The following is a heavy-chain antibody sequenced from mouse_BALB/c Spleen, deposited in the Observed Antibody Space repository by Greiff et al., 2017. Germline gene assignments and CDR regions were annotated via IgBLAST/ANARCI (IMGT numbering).Heavy chain of an antibody. CDR1: GYTFTSYT. D-gene: IGHD2-1*01. V-gene: IGHV1-4*01. CDR2: INPSSGYT. Sequence: VQLQQSGAELARPGASVKMSCKASGYTFTSYTMHWVKQRPGQGLEWIGYINPSSGYTNYNQKFKDKATLTADKSSSTAYMQLSSLTSEDSAVYYCARMGGKRYFDVWGAGTTVTVSS. CDR3: ARMGGKRYFDV. J-gene: IGHJ1*01.